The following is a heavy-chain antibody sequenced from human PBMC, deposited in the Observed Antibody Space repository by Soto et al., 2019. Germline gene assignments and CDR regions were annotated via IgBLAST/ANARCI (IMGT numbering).Heavy chain of an antibody. D-gene: IGHD6-19*01. V-gene: IGHV4-39*01. CDR1: GGSISSSSYY. Sequence: QLQLQESGPGLVKPSETLSLTCTVSGGSISSSSYYWGWIRQPPGKGLEWIGSIYYSGSTYYNPSLKSRVTISVDTSKNQFSLKLSSVTAADTAVYYCARLLQWLYIFDYWGQGTLVTVSS. CDR2: IYYSGST. CDR3: ARLLQWLYIFDY. J-gene: IGHJ4*02.